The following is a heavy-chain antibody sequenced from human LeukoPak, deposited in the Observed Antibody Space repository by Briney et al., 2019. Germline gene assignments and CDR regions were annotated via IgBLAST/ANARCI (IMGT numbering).Heavy chain of an antibody. D-gene: IGHD3-10*01. CDR2: IDTTTGNP. CDR3: VRGTPTPGMDY. CDR1: GYPFSAHF. V-gene: IGHV7-4-1*02. Sequence: ASVKVSCKASGYPFSAHFLNWVRQAPGQGLEWMGNIDTTTGNPRYAQDFTGRFVFSLDTSVGTAYLQITSLKADDTAAYYCVRGTPTPGMDYWGQGTQVTVSS. J-gene: IGHJ4*02.